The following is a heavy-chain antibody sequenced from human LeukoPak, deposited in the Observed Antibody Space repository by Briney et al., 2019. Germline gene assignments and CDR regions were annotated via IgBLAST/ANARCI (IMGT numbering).Heavy chain of an antibody. Sequence: SETLSLTCTVSGGSISSYYWSWIRQPPGKGLEWIGYIYYSGSTNYNPSLKSRVTISVDTSKNQFSPKLSSVTAADTAVYYCAAIVGATEVIDYWGQGTLVTVSS. CDR2: IYYSGST. V-gene: IGHV4-59*08. CDR3: AAIVGATEVIDY. D-gene: IGHD1-26*01. J-gene: IGHJ4*02. CDR1: GGSISSYY.